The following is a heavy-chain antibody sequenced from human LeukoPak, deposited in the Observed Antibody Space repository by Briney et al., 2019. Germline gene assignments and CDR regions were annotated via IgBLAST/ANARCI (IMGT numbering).Heavy chain of an antibody. D-gene: IGHD3-10*01. V-gene: IGHV3-20*04. J-gene: IGHJ3*02. CDR2: INWNGGST. CDR1: GFTFDDYG. Sequence: GGSLRLSCAASGFTFDDYGMSWFRQAPGKGLEWVSGINWNGGSTGYADSVKGRFTISRDNAKNSLYLQMNSLRAEDTALYYCARHLGLWFGELLIPGAFDIWGQGTMVTVSS. CDR3: ARHLGLWFGELLIPGAFDI.